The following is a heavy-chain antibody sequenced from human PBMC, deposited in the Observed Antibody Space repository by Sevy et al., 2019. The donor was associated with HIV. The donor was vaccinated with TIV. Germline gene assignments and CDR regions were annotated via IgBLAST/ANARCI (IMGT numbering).Heavy chain of an antibody. CDR3: AREYPQQQLVIFDY. J-gene: IGHJ4*02. CDR1: GGSFSGYY. V-gene: IGHV4-34*01. D-gene: IGHD6-13*01. CDR2: INHSGST. Sequence: SETQSLTCAVYGGSFSGYYWSWIRQPPGKGLEWIGEINHSGSTNYNPSLKSRVTISVDTSKNQFSLKLSSVTAADTAVYYCAREYPQQQLVIFDYWGQGTLVTVSS.